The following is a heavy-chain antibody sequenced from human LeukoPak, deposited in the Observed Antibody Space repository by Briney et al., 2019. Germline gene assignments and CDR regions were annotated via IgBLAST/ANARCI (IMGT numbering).Heavy chain of an antibody. D-gene: IGHD6-6*01. CDR3: ARGLGPIAMFDS. V-gene: IGHV4-61*08. Sequence: KPSETLSLTCTVSGGSINSAGYYWSWIRQPPGKGLEWIGYIHYSGTTNYNPSLKSRVTISLDTSKTQFSLKLNSVTAADTAVFYCARGLGPIAMFDSWGQGTLVTVSS. CDR2: IHYSGTT. J-gene: IGHJ5*01. CDR1: GGSINSAGYY.